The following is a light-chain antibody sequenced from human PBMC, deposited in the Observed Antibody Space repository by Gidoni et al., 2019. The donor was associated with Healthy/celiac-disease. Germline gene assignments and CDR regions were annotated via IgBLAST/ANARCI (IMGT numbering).Light chain of an antibody. J-gene: IGKJ1*01. Sequence: DIQMTQSPSTLSAYIGDRVTITCRASQSISSWLGWYQQKPGKAPKILIYKASSLESGVPSRFSCSGSGTEFTLPISSLQPDDFATYYCQHYYSYSSTFGQGTEVEVK. V-gene: IGKV1-5*03. CDR3: QHYYSYSST. CDR1: QSISSW. CDR2: KAS.